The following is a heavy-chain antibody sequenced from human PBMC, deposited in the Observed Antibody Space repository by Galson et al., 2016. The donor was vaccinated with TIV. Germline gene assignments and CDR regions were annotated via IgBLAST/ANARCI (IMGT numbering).Heavy chain of an antibody. V-gene: IGHV2-70*11. J-gene: IGHJ4*02. Sequence: PALVKPTQTLTLTCTFSGFSLNTDGMCVNWIRQPPGKALEWLARIDWDDDKSYSSSLKTRLTISKDTSKNQVVLKMTNMDPVDTATYYCARISGYYDSRGHYIPRSFDYWGQGILVTVS. D-gene: IGHD3-22*01. CDR1: GFSLNTDGMC. CDR2: IDWDDDK. CDR3: ARISGYYDSRGHYIPRSFDY.